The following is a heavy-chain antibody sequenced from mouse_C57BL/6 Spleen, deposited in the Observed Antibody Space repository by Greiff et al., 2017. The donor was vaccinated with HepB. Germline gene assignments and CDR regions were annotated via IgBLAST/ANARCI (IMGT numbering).Heavy chain of an antibody. Sequence: VQLQQPGAELVRPGTSVKLSCKASGYTFTSYWMHWVKQRPGQGLEWIGVIDPSDSYTNYNQKLKGKATLTVDTSSSTAYMQLSSLTSEDSAVYYCARGQLRLRWFAYWGQGTLVTVSA. V-gene: IGHV1-59*01. CDR2: IDPSDSYT. CDR3: ARGQLRLRWFAY. D-gene: IGHD3-2*02. CDR1: GYTFTSYW. J-gene: IGHJ3*01.